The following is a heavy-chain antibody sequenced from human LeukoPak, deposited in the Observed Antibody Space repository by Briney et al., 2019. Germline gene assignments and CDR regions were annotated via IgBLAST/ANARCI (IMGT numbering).Heavy chain of an antibody. V-gene: IGHV3-21*01. CDR2: ISSSSSYI. D-gene: IGHD6-19*01. Sequence: GGSLRLSCAASGFTFSSYSMNWVRQAPGKGLEWVSSISSSSSYIYYADSVKGRFTISRDNAKNSLYLQMNSLRAEDTAVYYCARNQRSYSSGWFDAFDIWGQGTMVTVSS. J-gene: IGHJ3*02. CDR1: GFTFSSYS. CDR3: ARNQRSYSSGWFDAFDI.